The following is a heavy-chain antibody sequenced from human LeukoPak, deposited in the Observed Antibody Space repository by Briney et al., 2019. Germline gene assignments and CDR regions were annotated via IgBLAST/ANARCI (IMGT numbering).Heavy chain of an antibody. Sequence: HPGGSLRLSCAASGFTFSSYAMSWVRQAPGKGLEWVSAITSSGTKTYYADFVEGRFTISRDNSKNTLYLQMNTLRAEDTAVYYCAKDYPGGRTVVTYPLDYWGQGTLVTVSS. CDR3: AKDYPGGRTVVTYPLDY. D-gene: IGHD4-23*01. J-gene: IGHJ4*02. CDR2: ITSSGTKT. V-gene: IGHV3-23*01. CDR1: GFTFSSYA.